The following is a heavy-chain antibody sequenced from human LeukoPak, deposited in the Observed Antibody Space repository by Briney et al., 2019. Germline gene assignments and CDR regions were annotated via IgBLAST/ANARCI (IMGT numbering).Heavy chain of an antibody. Sequence: TSEILSLTCTVSGGSISSYYWSWIRQPPGKGLEWIGYIYYSGSTNYNPSLKSRVTISVDTSKNQFPLKLSSVTAADTAVYYCAREFFDRYGSGSEYFDYWGQGTLVTVSS. D-gene: IGHD3-10*01. V-gene: IGHV4-59*08. CDR2: IYYSGST. CDR3: AREFFDRYGSGSEYFDY. J-gene: IGHJ4*02. CDR1: GGSISSYY.